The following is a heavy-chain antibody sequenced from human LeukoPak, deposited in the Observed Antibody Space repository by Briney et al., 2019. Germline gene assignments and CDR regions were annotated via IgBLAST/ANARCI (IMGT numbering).Heavy chain of an antibody. J-gene: IGHJ4*02. CDR1: GGSFSGYY. CDR3: ARGYYDSSGYIV. CDR2: INHSGST. Sequence: SETLSLTCAVYGGSFSGYYWSWIRQPPGQGLEWIGEINHSGSTNYNPSLKSRVTISVDTSKNQFSLKLSSVTAADTAVYYCARGYYDSSGYIVWGQGTLVTVSS. V-gene: IGHV4-34*01. D-gene: IGHD3-22*01.